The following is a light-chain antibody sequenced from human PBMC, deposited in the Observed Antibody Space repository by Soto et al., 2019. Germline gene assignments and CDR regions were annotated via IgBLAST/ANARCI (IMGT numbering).Light chain of an antibody. Sequence: QSALTQPASVSGSPGQSITISCTGTTSDVGGYDYVSWYQHHPGKAPKLMIYDVSNRPSGVSNRFSGSKSGNTASLTISGLQAEDEADYYCSSYTGTRPVFGGGTKVTVL. CDR1: TSDVGGYDY. J-gene: IGLJ2*01. CDR2: DVS. CDR3: SSYTGTRPV. V-gene: IGLV2-14*03.